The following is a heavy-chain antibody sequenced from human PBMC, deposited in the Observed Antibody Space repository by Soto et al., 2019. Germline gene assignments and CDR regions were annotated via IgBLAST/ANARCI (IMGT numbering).Heavy chain of an antibody. CDR3: ARGRGCATLFDY. Sequence: SESLSLTCTVSGGSISSYYWSWIRQPPGKGLEWIGYIYYSGSTNYNPSLRSRVTISVDTSKNQFSLKLSAVTAADTAVYYWARGRGCATLFDYWGQGTLVTVSS. D-gene: IGHD2-8*01. V-gene: IGHV4-59*01. CDR2: IYYSGST. CDR1: GGSISSYY. J-gene: IGHJ4*02.